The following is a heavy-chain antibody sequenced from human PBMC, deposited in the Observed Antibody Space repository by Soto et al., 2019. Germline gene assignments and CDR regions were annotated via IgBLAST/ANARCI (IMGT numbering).Heavy chain of an antibody. V-gene: IGHV1-69*02. D-gene: IGHD6-13*01. CDR3: ALGSWSGETFDI. J-gene: IGHJ3*02. CDR1: GGTFNVYT. Sequence: QVQLVQSGAEVKKPGSSVKVSCKASGGTFNVYTIIWVRQAPGQGLEWMGRIIPMLAITNYAQRFQGRVTLTADTSTHPAYMELSSLTSEDTAVYYCALGSWSGETFDIWGQGTLVTVSS. CDR2: IIPMLAIT.